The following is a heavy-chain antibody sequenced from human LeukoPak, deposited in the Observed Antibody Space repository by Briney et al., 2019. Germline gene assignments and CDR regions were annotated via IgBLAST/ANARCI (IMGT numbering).Heavy chain of an antibody. J-gene: IGHJ4*02. CDR2: ISYDGSNK. D-gene: IGHD4-11*01. Sequence: PGRSLRLSCAASGFTFSSYGMHWVRQAPGKGLEWVAVISYDGSNKYYADSVKGRFTISRDNSKNTLYLQMNSLRAEDTAVYYCAKGDYSYDYWGQGTLVTVSS. V-gene: IGHV3-30*18. CDR1: GFTFSSYG. CDR3: AKGDYSYDY.